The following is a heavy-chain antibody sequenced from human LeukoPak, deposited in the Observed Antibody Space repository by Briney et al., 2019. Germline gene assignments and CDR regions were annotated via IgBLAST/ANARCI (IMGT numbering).Heavy chain of an antibody. CDR2: IYYSGST. Sequence: SETLSLTCTVSGGSISSYYWSWIRQPPGKGLEWIGYIYYSGSTNYNPSLKSRVTISVDTSKNQFSLKLSSVTAADTAVYYCARGLLRFGELSCDYWGQRTLVTVAS. V-gene: IGHV4-59*01. J-gene: IGHJ4*02. CDR3: ARGLLRFGELSCDY. D-gene: IGHD3-10*01. CDR1: GGSISSYY.